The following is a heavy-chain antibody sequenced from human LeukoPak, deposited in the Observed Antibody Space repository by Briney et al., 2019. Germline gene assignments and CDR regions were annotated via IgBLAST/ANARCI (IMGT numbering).Heavy chain of an antibody. V-gene: IGHV3-15*01. D-gene: IGHD6-13*01. CDR2: IKSKTAGGTI. CDR3: TLNRGIAGPNFCMDV. CDR1: GFSVTNEY. J-gene: IGHJ6*03. Sequence: GGSLRLSCAASGFSVTNEYMTWVRQAPGKGPECVGRIKSKTAGGTIDFVGPVKGRFAISRDDSKNTLYLQMSSLETEDTAVYYCTLNRGIAGPNFCMDVWGKGITVTVSS.